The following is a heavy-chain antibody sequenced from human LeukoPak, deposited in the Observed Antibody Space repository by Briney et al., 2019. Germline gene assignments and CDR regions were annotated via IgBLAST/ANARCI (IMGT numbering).Heavy chain of an antibody. Sequence: PSETLSLTCTVSGGSISSGDYYWSWIRQPPGKGLEWIGYIYYSGSTYYNPSLKSRVTISVDTSKNQFSLKLSSVTAADTAVYYCARVRVWYNWFDPWGQGTLVTVSS. D-gene: IGHD6-13*01. V-gene: IGHV4-30-4*01. CDR1: GGSISSGDYY. J-gene: IGHJ5*02. CDR3: ARVRVWYNWFDP. CDR2: IYYSGST.